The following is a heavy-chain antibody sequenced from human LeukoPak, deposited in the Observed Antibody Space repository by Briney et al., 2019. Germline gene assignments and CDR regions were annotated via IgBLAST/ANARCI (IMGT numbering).Heavy chain of an antibody. J-gene: IGHJ3*02. CDR2: ITNSGSTI. CDR1: GFTFSIFE. CDR3: VRGGGPSYKYNAFDI. Sequence: PGGSLRLSCTVSGFTFSIFEMNWVRQAPGKGLAWVAYITNSGSTIDYADSVKGRFTISRDNARNSLYLQMSSLRAEDTAVYYCVRGGGPSYKYNAFDIWGQGTMVTVSS. V-gene: IGHV3-48*03. D-gene: IGHD2-15*01.